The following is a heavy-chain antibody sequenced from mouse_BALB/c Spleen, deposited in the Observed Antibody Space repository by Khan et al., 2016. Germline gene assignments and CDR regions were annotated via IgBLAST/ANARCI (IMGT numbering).Heavy chain of an antibody. CDR1: GYAFSSHW. CDR2: IYPGDGDT. V-gene: IGHV1-80*01. CDR3: ARGVGPDY. D-gene: IGHD4-1*01. Sequence: QVQLQQSGAELVRPGSSVKISCKTSGYAFSSHWMNWVKQRPGQGLEWIGQIYPGDGDTNYNGKFKGKATLTADKSSSTAYMQLSSLTSEDSAVYFCARGVGPDYWGQGTTLTVSS. J-gene: IGHJ2*01.